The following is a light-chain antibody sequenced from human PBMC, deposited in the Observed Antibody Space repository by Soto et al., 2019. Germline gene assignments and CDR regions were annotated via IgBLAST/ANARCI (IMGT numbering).Light chain of an antibody. V-gene: IGLV2-23*03. CDR3: CSFAGTGTFGGYV. J-gene: IGLJ1*01. CDR1: TSDVGSYHL. CDR2: EGT. Sequence: QSALAQPASVSGSPGQSVTISCTGTTSDVGSYHLVSWYQQHPGKAPKLMIYEGTKRPSGVSSRFSGSKSGITASLTISGLQPEDEADYYCCSFAGTGTFGGYVFGTGTKLTVL.